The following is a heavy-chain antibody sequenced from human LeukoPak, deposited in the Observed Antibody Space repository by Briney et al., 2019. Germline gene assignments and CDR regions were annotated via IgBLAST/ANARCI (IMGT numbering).Heavy chain of an antibody. CDR3: ARDLLIAAAGMGGY. V-gene: IGHV3-21*01. J-gene: IGHJ4*02. CDR1: GFTFSSYS. D-gene: IGHD6-13*01. CDR2: ISSSSSYI. Sequence: GGSLRLSCAPSGFTFSSYSMNWVRQAPGKGLEWVSSISSSSSYIYYADSVKGRFTISRDNAKNSLYLQMNSLRAEDTAVYYCARDLLIAAAGMGGYWGQGTLVTVSS.